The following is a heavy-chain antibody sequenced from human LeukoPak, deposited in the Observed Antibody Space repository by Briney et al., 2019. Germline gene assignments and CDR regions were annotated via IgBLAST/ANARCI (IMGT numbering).Heavy chain of an antibody. Sequence: GGSLRLSCAASGFTFSDYYMSWIRQAPGKGLEWVGRIKSKTDGGTTDYAAPVKGRFTISRDDSKNTLYLQMNSLKTEDTAVYYCTTMLRSWLVGGIYFDYWGQGTLVTVSS. CDR3: TTMLRSWLVGGIYFDY. CDR1: GFTFSDYY. J-gene: IGHJ4*02. CDR2: IKSKTDGGTT. D-gene: IGHD6-19*01. V-gene: IGHV3-15*01.